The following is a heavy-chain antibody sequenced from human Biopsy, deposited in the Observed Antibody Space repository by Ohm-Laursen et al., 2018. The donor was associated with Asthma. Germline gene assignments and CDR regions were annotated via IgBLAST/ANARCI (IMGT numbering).Heavy chain of an antibody. Sequence: SQTLSLTCRVSGGYTGSSDHHWAWIRQAPGKGLEWIGFVFWSGSTHYNRSLERRVSISIDTATNEFSMKLWSVTPADTAVYFCARVVSYGDIYFGIDVWGPGNTVTVSS. J-gene: IGHJ6*02. CDR3: ARVVSYGDIYFGIDV. CDR1: GGYTGSSDHH. D-gene: IGHD4-17*01. CDR2: VFWSGST. V-gene: IGHV4-30-4*01.